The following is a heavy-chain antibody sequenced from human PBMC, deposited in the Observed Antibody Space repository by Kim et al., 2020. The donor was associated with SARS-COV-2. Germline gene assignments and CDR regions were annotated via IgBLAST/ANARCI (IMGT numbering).Heavy chain of an antibody. CDR3: ARGGYYYDSSGYYPSPPPDLDI. J-gene: IGHJ3*02. Sequence: GGSLRLSCAASGFTFSSYGMHWVRQAPGKGLEWVAVIWYDGSNKYYADSVKGRFTISRDNSKNTLYLQMNSLRAEDTAVYYCARGGYYYDSSGYYPSPPPDLDIWGQGTMVTVSS. D-gene: IGHD3-22*01. CDR2: IWYDGSNK. CDR1: GFTFSSYG. V-gene: IGHV3-33*01.